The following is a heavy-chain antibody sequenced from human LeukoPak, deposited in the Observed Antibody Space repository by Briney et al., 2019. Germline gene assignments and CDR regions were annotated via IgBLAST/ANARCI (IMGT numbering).Heavy chain of an antibody. CDR2: IDGRGDMT. J-gene: IGHJ4*02. D-gene: IGHD3-22*01. CDR3: AKNISMIVF. V-gene: IGHV3-23*01. Sequence: QSGGSLRLSCAAFGFTFSDYDMTWVRQAPGKGLEWVAAIDGRGDMTYYADSVKGRFTISRDNSMGTLWLLMNSLTPEDSAVYYCAKNISMIVFWGRGTRVTVSS. CDR1: GFTFSDYD.